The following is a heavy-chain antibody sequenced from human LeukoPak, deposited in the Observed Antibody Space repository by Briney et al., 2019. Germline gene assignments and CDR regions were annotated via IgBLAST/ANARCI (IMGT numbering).Heavy chain of an antibody. D-gene: IGHD6-13*01. V-gene: IGHV3-13*01. CDR2: ISTAGDT. J-gene: IGHJ5*02. Sequence: GGSLRLSCAASGFIFSSYDMHWVRQPTGKGLEWVSAISTAGDTYYPGSVKGRFTISRENAKNSLYLQMNSLRAGDTAVYYCARGAVLGSSSWHNWFDPWGQGTLVTVSS. CDR3: ARGAVLGSSSWHNWFDP. CDR1: GFIFSSYD.